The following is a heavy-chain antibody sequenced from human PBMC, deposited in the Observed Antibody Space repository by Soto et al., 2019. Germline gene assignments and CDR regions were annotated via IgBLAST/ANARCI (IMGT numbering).Heavy chain of an antibody. CDR1: GFTFSSYA. CDR3: AKNHDDYIWGIVDY. V-gene: IGHV3-23*01. J-gene: IGHJ4*02. D-gene: IGHD3-16*01. CDR2: ISGSGGST. Sequence: GGSLRLSCAASGFTFSSYAMSWVRQAPGKGLEWVSAISGSGGSTYYADSVKGRFTISRDNSKNTLYLQMNSLRAEDTVVYYCAKNHDDYIWGIVDYWGQGTLVTVSS.